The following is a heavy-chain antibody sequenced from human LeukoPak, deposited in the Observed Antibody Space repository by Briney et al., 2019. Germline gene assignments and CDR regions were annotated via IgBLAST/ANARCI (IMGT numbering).Heavy chain of an antibody. J-gene: IGHJ6*02. Sequence: GGSLRLSCAASGFTFSSYGMHWVRQAPGKGLEWVAVISYDGSNKYYADSVKGRFTISRDNSKNTLYLQMNSLRAEDTAVYYCAKAGHSSSSLTYYYGMDVWGQGTTVTVSS. CDR3: AKAGHSSSSLTYYYGMDV. D-gene: IGHD6-6*01. CDR2: ISYDGSNK. CDR1: GFTFSSYG. V-gene: IGHV3-30*18.